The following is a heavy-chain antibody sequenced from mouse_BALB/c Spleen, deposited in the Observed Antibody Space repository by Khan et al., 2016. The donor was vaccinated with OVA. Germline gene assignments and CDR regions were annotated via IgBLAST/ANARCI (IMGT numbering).Heavy chain of an antibody. J-gene: IGHJ3*01. D-gene: IGHD2-14*01. CDR3: AKEGDCDRSDGGFAY. Sequence: VQLQQSGAELARPGASVKMSCKASGYTFTTYTIHWVKQRPGQGLEWIGYIIPSTDYTTYNQKFKDKATLTADKSSSTAYMQLSSLTSDDSAVYYGAKEGDCDRSDGGFAYWGQGTLVTVSA. CDR2: IIPSTDYT. CDR1: GYTFTTYT. V-gene: IGHV1-4*01.